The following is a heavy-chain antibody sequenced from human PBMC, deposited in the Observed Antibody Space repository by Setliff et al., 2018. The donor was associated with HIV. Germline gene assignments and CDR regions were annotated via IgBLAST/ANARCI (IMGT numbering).Heavy chain of an antibody. CDR3: ARQLYNSLDF. D-gene: IGHD1-1*01. J-gene: IGHJ4*02. Sequence: ASVKVSCKASGYSFISHDINWVRQAPGQGLEWMGWISPYDAARKISQKFRGRVSLTTDTSINTAYMELGGLHSDDTAVYYCARQLYNSLDFWGQGALVTVSS. CDR1: GYSFISHD. V-gene: IGHV1-2*02. CDR2: ISPYDAAR.